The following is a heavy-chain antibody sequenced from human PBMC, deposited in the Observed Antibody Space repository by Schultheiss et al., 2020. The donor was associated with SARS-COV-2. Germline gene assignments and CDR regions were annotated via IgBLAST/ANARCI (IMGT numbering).Heavy chain of an antibody. Sequence: GGSLRLSCATSGFPLQNYAVHWVRQAPGKGLQWVAVISSDGKKKYFADSVKGRFTISRDNSKNTLYLQMNSLRAEDTAVYYCARDFGSGYYTFDYWGQGTLVTVSS. D-gene: IGHD3-22*01. CDR1: GFPLQNYA. CDR2: ISSDGKKK. CDR3: ARDFGSGYYTFDY. J-gene: IGHJ4*02. V-gene: IGHV3-30*04.